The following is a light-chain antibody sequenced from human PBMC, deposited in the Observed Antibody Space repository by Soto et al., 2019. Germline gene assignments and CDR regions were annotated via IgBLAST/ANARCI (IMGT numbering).Light chain of an antibody. CDR3: QHRSNWPLT. Sequence: EIVLTQSPATLSLSPGERATLSCRASQSISSYLAWYQQKPGQAPRLLIYDASNRATGIPARFSGTGSGTDFTLTISSLEPEDFAVYYCQHRSNWPLTFGGGTKVEIK. CDR2: DAS. V-gene: IGKV3-11*01. CDR1: QSISSY. J-gene: IGKJ4*01.